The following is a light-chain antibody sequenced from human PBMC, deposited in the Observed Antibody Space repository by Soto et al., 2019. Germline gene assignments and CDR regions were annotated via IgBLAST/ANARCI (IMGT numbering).Light chain of an antibody. CDR2: LGS. CDR3: AQGLATPFT. V-gene: IGKV2-28*01. J-gene: IGKJ4*01. Sequence: ESVLTQSPLSLPVTPGEPASLSCRSSQNLLHSNGYNYLNWYLQKPGQSPQLLIYLGSNRASGVPDRFSGSGSGTDFTLTINRVEAEDVGLYFCAQGLATPFTFGGGTKVDIK. CDR1: QNLLHSNGYNY.